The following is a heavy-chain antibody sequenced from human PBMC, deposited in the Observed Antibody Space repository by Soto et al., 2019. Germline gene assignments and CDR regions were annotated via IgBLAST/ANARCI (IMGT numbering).Heavy chain of an antibody. J-gene: IGHJ6*02. D-gene: IGHD6-13*01. CDR3: VRASQPDYYYYYGMDV. CDR2: IIPIFGTA. Sequence: SVKVSCKASGGTFSSYAISWVRQAPGQGLEWMGGIIPIFGTANYAQKFQGRVTITADESTSTAYMELSSLRSEDTAVYYCVRASQPDYYYYYGMDVWGQGTTVTVSS. CDR1: GGTFSSYA. V-gene: IGHV1-69*13.